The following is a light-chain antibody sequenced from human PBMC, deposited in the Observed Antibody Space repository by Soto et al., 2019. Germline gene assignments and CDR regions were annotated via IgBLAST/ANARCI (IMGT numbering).Light chain of an antibody. CDR1: QSVVYSDGIAY. CDR2: KAS. Sequence: DVVMTQSPLSLPVTLGQSASISCRSSQSVVYSDGIAYLSWFQQRPGQSPRRLIYKASNRDSGVPDRVSGSGSGTDFILTISRVEAEDVGVYYCMQGTHLPPPFGRGTKVEIK. J-gene: IGKJ1*01. CDR3: MQGTHLPPP. V-gene: IGKV2-30*01.